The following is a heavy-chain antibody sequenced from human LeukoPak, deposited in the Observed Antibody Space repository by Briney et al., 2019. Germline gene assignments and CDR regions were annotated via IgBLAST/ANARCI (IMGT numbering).Heavy chain of an antibody. CDR1: GYSFTSYW. V-gene: IGHV5-51*01. J-gene: IGHJ6*03. CDR2: IYHGDSDT. D-gene: IGHD3-10*01. CDR3: AKFYGSGSYYQPWGYMDV. Sequence: GESLKISCKGSGYSFTSYWIGWVRQMPGKGLEWMGIIYHGDSDTRYSPSFQGQVTISADKSISTAYLQWSSLKASDTAMYYCAKFYGSGSYYQPWGYMDVWGKGTTVTISS.